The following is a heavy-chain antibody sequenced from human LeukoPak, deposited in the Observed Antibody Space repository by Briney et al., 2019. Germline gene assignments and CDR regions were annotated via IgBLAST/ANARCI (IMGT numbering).Heavy chain of an antibody. CDR2: ISWNSGSI. Sequence: GGSLRLSCASSGFTFDDYAMHWVRQAPGKGLEWVSGISWNSGSIDYADSVKGRFTISRDNTKNSLYLQMNSLRAEDTALYYCAKDDSYSGYGSPFDYWGQGTLVTVSS. CDR1: GFTFDDYA. CDR3: AKDDSYSGYGSPFDY. V-gene: IGHV3-9*01. J-gene: IGHJ4*02. D-gene: IGHD5-12*01.